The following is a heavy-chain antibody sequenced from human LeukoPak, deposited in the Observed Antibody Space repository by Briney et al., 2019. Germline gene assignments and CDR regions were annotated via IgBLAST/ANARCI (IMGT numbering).Heavy chain of an antibody. CDR1: GGTFSSYA. CDR2: IIPILGIA. D-gene: IGHD3-3*01. V-gene: IGHV1-69*04. CDR3: ARDLGAPGAGYDFWTYYFDY. J-gene: IGHJ4*02. Sequence: SVKVSCKASGGTFSSYAISWVRQAPGQGLEWMGRIIPILGIANYAQKFQGRVTITADKSTSTAYMALSSLRSADTAVYYCARDLGAPGAGYDFWTYYFDYWGQGTLVTVSS.